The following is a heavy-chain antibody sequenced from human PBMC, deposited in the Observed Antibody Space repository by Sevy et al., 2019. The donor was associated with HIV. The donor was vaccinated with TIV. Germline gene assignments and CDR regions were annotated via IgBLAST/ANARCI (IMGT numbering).Heavy chain of an antibody. J-gene: IGHJ6*02. CDR3: TLVRGTISPYYYVGMDV. V-gene: IGHV3-49*04. CDR1: RFKFGDYA. CDR2: VRSKTFGGTT. D-gene: IGHD3-3*01. Sequence: GGSLRLSCTASRFKFGDYAMSWVRQAPGRGLEWVGLVRSKTFGGTTEYAAAVKGRFSIARVDSKGSAYLQMNSLRAEDTAIYYCTLVRGTISPYYYVGMDVWGQGTTVTVSS.